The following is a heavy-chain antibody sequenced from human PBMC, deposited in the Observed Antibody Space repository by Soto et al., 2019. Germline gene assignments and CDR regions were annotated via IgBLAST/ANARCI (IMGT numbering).Heavy chain of an antibody. V-gene: IGHV3-23*01. D-gene: IGHD1-1*01. Sequence: PGGSLRLSCAASGFTFSSYAMNLVRQAPGKGLEWVASIIGSGGSTYYADSVKGRFTISRDNSKNTLYLQMNSLRAEDTALYYCATSTRWKYFDSWGQGSLVTVSS. CDR3: ATSTRWKYFDS. CDR1: GFTFSSYA. J-gene: IGHJ4*02. CDR2: IIGSGGST.